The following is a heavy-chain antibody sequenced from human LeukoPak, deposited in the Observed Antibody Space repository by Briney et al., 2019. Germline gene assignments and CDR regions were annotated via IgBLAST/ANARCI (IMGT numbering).Heavy chain of an antibody. D-gene: IGHD2-21*01. CDR2: INTDGSTT. CDR3: VRDVWGDRDSYFDY. Sequence: GGSLRLSCAVSGFTFSNYWMHWVRQAPGKGLVWVSRINTDGSTTSYADSVKGRFTMSRDNAKNTLYLQMNSLRAEDTAVYYCVRDVWGDRDSYFDYWGQGTLVTVSS. CDR1: GFTFSNYW. J-gene: IGHJ4*02. V-gene: IGHV3-74*01.